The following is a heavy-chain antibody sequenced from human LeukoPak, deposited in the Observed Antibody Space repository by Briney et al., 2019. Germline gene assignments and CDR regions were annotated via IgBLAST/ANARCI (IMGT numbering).Heavy chain of an antibody. Sequence: GGSMRLSCAAYGFTVSSNYMSWVRQAPGKGLEWVSVIYSGGSTYYADSVKGRFTISRDNSKNTLYLQMNSLRAEDTAVYYCASSPTMVRGVMVYWGQGTLVTVSS. CDR2: IYSGGST. D-gene: IGHD3-10*01. CDR3: ASSPTMVRGVMVY. J-gene: IGHJ4*02. CDR1: GFTVSSNY. V-gene: IGHV3-53*01.